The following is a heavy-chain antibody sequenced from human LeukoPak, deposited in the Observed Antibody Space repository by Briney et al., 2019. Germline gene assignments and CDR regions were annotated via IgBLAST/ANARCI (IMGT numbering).Heavy chain of an antibody. Sequence: SQTLSLTCTVSGGSISSGSYYWSWIRQPAGKGLEWIGRIDSSGSTNYNPSLKSRVTISVDTSKNQFSLKLSSVTAADTAVYYCARVLKYCSSIMCHRDPGDYYYYMDVWGKGTTVTVSS. CDR1: GGSISSGSYY. CDR2: IDSSGST. D-gene: IGHD2-2*01. J-gene: IGHJ6*03. V-gene: IGHV4-61*02. CDR3: ARVLKYCSSIMCHRDPGDYYYYMDV.